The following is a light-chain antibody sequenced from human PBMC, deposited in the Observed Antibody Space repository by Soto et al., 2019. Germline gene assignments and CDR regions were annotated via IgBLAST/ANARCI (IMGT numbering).Light chain of an antibody. J-gene: IGKJ1*01. CDR2: AAS. CDR1: QSISSY. V-gene: IGKV1-39*01. Sequence: DIQMTQSPSSLSASVGDRVTITCRASQSISSYLNWYQQKQGKAPKLLIYAASSLQSGVPSRFCGSGSGTDFTLIISSLQPEDFATYYCQQSYSTPRTFGQGTKVEIK. CDR3: QQSYSTPRT.